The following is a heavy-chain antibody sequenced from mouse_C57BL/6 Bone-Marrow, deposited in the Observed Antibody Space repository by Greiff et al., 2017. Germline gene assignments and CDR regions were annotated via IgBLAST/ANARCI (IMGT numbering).Heavy chain of an antibody. D-gene: IGHD1-1*01. J-gene: IGHJ3*01. CDR1: GYTFTSYG. CDR2: IYPGSGST. Sequence: QVQLQQSGAELARPGASVKLSCKASGYTFTSYGISWVKQRTGQGLEWIGDIYPGSGSTNYNEKFNSKATLTVDTSSSTAYMQLSSLTSEDSAVYYCARNYYGTPFAYWGQGTLVTVSA. CDR3: ARNYYGTPFAY. V-gene: IGHV1-81*01.